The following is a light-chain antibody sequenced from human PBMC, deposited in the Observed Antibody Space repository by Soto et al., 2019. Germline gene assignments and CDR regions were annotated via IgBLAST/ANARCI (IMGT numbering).Light chain of an antibody. CDR2: RAS. CDR1: QDIGTW. V-gene: IGKV1-5*03. Sequence: DIQMTQSPSTLSASVGDRVTITCRASQDIGTWLAWYQQKPEKAPKXXIYRASHLESGVPSRFSASGSGTEFSLTINSLQADDFATYYCQQYHIYSWTFGQGTKVDIK. J-gene: IGKJ1*01. CDR3: QQYHIYSWT.